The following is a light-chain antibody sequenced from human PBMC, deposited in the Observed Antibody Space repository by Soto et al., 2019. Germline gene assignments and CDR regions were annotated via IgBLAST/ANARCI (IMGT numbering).Light chain of an antibody. V-gene: IGKV1-33*01. J-gene: IGKJ4*01. Sequence: DIQMTQSPSSLSASVGDRVTITCQASQHISNNLNWHQQKPGKAPKLLIYDASNLETGVPSWFGGGGSGTDFTVTISSLQPEDIATYYCQQSDNLPLTFGGGTKVEIK. CDR2: DAS. CDR3: QQSDNLPLT. CDR1: QHISNN.